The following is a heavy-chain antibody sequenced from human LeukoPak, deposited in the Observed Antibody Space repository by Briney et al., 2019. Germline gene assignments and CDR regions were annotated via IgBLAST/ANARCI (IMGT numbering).Heavy chain of an antibody. CDR1: GFTFSSYN. J-gene: IGHJ4*02. CDR2: ISSSSSTI. D-gene: IGHD3-10*01. V-gene: IGHV3-48*02. CDR3: ARDALGGITMVQGLFYGSGSYYKEIDY. Sequence: PGGSLRLSCAASGFTFSSYNMNWVRQAPGKGLEWVSYISSSSSTIYYADSVKGRFTISRDNAKNSLYLQMNSLRDEDTAVYYCARDALGGITMVQGLFYGSGSYYKEIDYWGQGTLVTVSS.